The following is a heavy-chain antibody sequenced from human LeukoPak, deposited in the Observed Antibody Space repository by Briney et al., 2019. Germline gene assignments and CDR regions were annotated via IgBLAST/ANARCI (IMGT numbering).Heavy chain of an antibody. CDR1: GYTFTGYY. D-gene: IGHD2-2*02. J-gene: IGHJ5*02. CDR3: ARVGYCSSTSCYTWFDP. CDR2: INPNSGGT. Sequence: ASVKVSCKASGYTFTGYYMHWVRQAPGQGLEWMGWINPNSGGTNYAQKFQGGVTMTRDTSISTAYMELSRLRSDDTAVYYCARVGYCSSTSCYTWFDPWGQGTLVTVSS. V-gene: IGHV1-2*02.